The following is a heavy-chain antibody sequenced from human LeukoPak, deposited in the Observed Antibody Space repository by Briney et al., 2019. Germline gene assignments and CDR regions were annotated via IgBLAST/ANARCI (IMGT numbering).Heavy chain of an antibody. CDR3: ARLMTTVTTYYFDY. CDR2: INPTGGST. J-gene: IGHJ4*02. CDR1: GGTFSSYA. D-gene: IGHD4-17*01. Sequence: ASVKVSCKASGGTFSSYAISWVRQAPGQGLEWMGLINPTGGSTGYAQKFQGRVTMTGDMSTSTDYMELSSLRSDDTAVYYCARLMTTVTTYYFDYWGQGTLVTVSS. V-gene: IGHV1-46*01.